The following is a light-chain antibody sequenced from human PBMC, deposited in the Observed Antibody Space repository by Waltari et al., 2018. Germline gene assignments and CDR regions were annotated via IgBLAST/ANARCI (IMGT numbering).Light chain of an antibody. V-gene: IGLV3-25*03. CDR2: NNT. CDR3: QSADSSGSQGV. CDR1: ALPKQY. J-gene: IGLJ2*01. Sequence: YALTQPPSVSVSPGQTARIACSGDALPKQYAYWYQQKPGQAPVVFIYNNTLRSSGSPERFSGSSSGTTVTWTISGVQAEDEGDYYCQSADSSGSQGVFGGGTMLTVL.